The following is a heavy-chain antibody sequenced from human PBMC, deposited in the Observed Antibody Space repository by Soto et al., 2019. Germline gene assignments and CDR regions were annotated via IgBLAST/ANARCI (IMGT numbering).Heavy chain of an antibody. J-gene: IGHJ4*02. D-gene: IGHD3-22*01. CDR2: ISSSSSYI. V-gene: IGHV3-21*01. CDR1: GFTFSSYS. Sequence: GSLRLSCAASGFTFSSYSMNWVRQAPGKGLEWVSSISSSSSYIYYADSVKGRFTIPRDNAKNSLYLQMNSLRAEDTAVYYCARGLYYYDSSGYYGNWGQGTLVTVSS. CDR3: ARGLYYYDSSGYYGN.